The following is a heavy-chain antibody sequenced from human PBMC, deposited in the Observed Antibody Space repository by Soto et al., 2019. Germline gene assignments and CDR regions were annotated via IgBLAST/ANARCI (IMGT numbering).Heavy chain of an antibody. CDR1: GYTFSGFY. J-gene: IGHJ4*02. CDR3: ASAAVTGTAGLDF. CDR2: INPNSGGT. Sequence: ASVKVSCKASGYTFSGFYMHWVRQAPGQGLEWMGWINPNSGGTKSAEKFQGRVTMTRDTSISTAYMELSRLTSDDTAVYYCASAAVTGTAGLDFWGQGTQVTSPQ. V-gene: IGHV1-2*02. D-gene: IGHD6-19*01.